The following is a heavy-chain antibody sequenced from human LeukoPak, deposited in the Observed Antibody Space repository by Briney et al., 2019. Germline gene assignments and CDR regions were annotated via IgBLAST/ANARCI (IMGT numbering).Heavy chain of an antibody. CDR3: AKCSTSAYTTGWCNWIDP. J-gene: IGHJ5*02. D-gene: IGHD6-19*01. V-gene: IGHV3-23*01. CDR2: TVSRGTT. CDR1: GFTFSGYS. Sequence: GGSLRLSCTASGFTFSGYSMNWIRQAPGKGLEWVSSTVSRGTTQYADSVKGRFTVSRDTSKNTLYLQMNSLRADDTAVYYCAKCSTSAYTTGWCNWIDPWGQGTLVTVSS.